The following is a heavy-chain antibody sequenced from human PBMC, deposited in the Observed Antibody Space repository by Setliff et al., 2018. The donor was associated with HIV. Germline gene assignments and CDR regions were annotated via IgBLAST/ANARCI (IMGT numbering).Heavy chain of an antibody. J-gene: IGHJ4*02. CDR3: ARGHSGSYFPYFDY. D-gene: IGHD1-26*01. CDR1: GFIFRNYG. CDR2: IWYDGSNK. Sequence: GGSLRLSCAASGFIFRNYGMHWVRQAPGKGLEWVAVIWYDGSNKYYADSVKGRFTISRDNSKNTLYLQMNSLRAEDTAVYYCARGHSGSYFPYFDYWGQGTLVTVSS. V-gene: IGHV3-33*08.